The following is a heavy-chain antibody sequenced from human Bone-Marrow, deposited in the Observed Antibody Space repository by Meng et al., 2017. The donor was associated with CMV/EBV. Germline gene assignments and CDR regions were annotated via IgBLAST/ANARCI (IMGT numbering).Heavy chain of an antibody. CDR3: AKEIVLGEDREFDY. D-gene: IGHD3-16*01. V-gene: IGHV3-9*01. J-gene: IGHJ4*02. Sequence: SLKISCAASGFTFDDYAMHWVRQAPGKGLEWVSGISWNSGSIGYADSVKGRFTISRDNAKNSLYLQMNSLRAEDTALYYCAKEIVLGEDREFDYWGQGTLVTVSS. CDR2: ISWNSGSI. CDR1: GFTFDDYA.